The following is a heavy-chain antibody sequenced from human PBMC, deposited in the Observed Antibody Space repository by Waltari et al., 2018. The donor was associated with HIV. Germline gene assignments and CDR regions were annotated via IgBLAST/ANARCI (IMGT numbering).Heavy chain of an antibody. V-gene: IGHV4-34*01. D-gene: IGHD2-2*01. CDR3: ARTGVVPAAVDAFDI. J-gene: IGHJ3*02. CDR2: INHSGST. CDR1: GGSFSGYY. Sequence: QVQLQQWGAGLLKPSETLSLTCAVNGGSFSGYYLSWIRHHPGKGLEWIGEINHSGSTNYNPSLKSRVTIAVDTSKNQFSLKLSSVTAADTAVYYCARTGVVPAAVDAFDIWGQGTMVTVSS.